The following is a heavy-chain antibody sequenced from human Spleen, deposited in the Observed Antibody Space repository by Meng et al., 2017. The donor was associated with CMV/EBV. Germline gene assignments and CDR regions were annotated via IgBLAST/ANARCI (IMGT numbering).Heavy chain of an antibody. CDR2: LNHSGIT. D-gene: IGHD5-18*01. V-gene: IGHV4-34*01. Sequence: SQTLSLTCAVFGGSFTAYHWRWVRQPPGKGLEWIGELNHSGITNYNPSLKSRVTISVDTSKNQFSLKLSSVTAADTAVYYCARDPGYSYGALWGQGTLVTVSS. CDR3: ARDPGYSYGAL. J-gene: IGHJ4*02. CDR1: GGSFTAYH.